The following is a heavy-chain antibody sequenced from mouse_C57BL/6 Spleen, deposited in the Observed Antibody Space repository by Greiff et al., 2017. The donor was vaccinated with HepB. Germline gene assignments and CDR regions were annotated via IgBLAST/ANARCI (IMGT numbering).Heavy chain of an antibody. CDR3: ARSHDAMDY. V-gene: IGHV1-69*01. CDR1: GYTFTSYW. CDR2: IDPSDSYT. J-gene: IGHJ4*01. Sequence: QVHVKQPGAELVMPGASVKLSCKASGYTFTSYWMHWVKQRPGQGLEWIGEIDPSDSYTNYNQKFKGKSTLTVDKSSSTAYMPLSSLTSEDSAVYYCARSHDAMDYWGQGTSVTVSS.